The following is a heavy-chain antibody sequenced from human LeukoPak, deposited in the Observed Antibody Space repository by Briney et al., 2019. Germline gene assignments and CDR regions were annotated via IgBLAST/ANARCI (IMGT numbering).Heavy chain of an antibody. Sequence: SETLSLTCTVSGGSISSYYWSWIRQPAGKGLEWIGRIYTSGSTNYNPSLRSRVTMSVDTSKNQFSLKLSSVTAADTAVYYCAREIRNSNPPYFDYWGQGTLVTVSS. V-gene: IGHV4-4*07. D-gene: IGHD2/OR15-2a*01. J-gene: IGHJ4*02. CDR2: IYTSGST. CDR3: AREIRNSNPPYFDY. CDR1: GGSISSYY.